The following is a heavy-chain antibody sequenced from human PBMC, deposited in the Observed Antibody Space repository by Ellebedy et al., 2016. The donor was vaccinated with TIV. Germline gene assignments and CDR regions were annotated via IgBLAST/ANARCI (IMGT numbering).Heavy chain of an antibody. V-gene: IGHV5-51*01. CDR1: GYSFTSYW. J-gene: IGHJ4*02. CDR3: ARREVATTPFDY. CDR2: IYPGDSDT. D-gene: IGHD5-24*01. Sequence: GESLKISCKGSGYSFTSYWIVWVRQMPGKGLEWMGIIYPGDSDTRYSPSFQGQVTISAYKSISTAYLQWTSLEASDTAMYDCARREVATTPFDYWGQGALVTVSS.